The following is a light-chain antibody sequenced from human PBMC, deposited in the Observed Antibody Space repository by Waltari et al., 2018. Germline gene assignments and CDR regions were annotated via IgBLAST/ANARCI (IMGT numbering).Light chain of an antibody. CDR3: SSYAGSNNFV. Sequence: SGLTQAPSASGSPGQSVTISCTGTSSDVGAYNYVSWYQQHPGKGPKVIIYEVNKRPAGVPDRFSGSKSGNTASRTVSGLQAEDEADYYCSSYAGSNNFVFGSGTTVTVL. J-gene: IGLJ1*01. CDR1: SSDVGAYNY. V-gene: IGLV2-8*01. CDR2: EVN.